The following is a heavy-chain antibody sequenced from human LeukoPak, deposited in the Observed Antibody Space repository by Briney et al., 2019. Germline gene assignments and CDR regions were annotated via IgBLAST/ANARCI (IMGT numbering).Heavy chain of an antibody. J-gene: IGHJ4*02. CDR1: GYTYTTYG. V-gene: IGHV1-18*01. Sequence: WASVKVSCKASGYTYTTYGISWVRQAPGQGLEWMGWISGNGDNTKYVQEFQGRVTMTTDTSTSTAYMDLRSLRSDDTAIYYCARVHGYYIGLYCFDYWGQGTLVTVSS. CDR3: ARVHGYYIGLYCFDY. CDR2: ISGNGDNT. D-gene: IGHD4-17*01.